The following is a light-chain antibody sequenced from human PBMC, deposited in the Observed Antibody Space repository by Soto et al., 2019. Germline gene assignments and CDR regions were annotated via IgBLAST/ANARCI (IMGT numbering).Light chain of an antibody. Sequence: DIQMTQSPSSLSASVGDRVTITCRASQTSATYINWYQQKSGSAPRLLIFGASTLQSGVPSRFSGSGSGTDFTLTISSLQPDDFATYYCQQSYSNVWTFGQGTKVDIK. CDR3: QQSYSNVWT. J-gene: IGKJ1*01. V-gene: IGKV1-39*01. CDR1: QTSATY. CDR2: GAS.